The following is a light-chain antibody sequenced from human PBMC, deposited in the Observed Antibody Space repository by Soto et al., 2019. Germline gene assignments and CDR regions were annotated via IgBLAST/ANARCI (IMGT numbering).Light chain of an antibody. CDR1: SSNIGNND. CDR3: AAWDDSLGEV. CDR2: TNN. V-gene: IGLV1-47*01. Sequence: QSVLTQPPSASGTPGQRVTISCSGSSSNIGNNDVYWYQQFPGTAPKLVVYTNNQRPSGVPDRFSGSKSGTSASLAISGLRSDDEADYYCAAWDDSLGEVFGTGTKLTVL. J-gene: IGLJ1*01.